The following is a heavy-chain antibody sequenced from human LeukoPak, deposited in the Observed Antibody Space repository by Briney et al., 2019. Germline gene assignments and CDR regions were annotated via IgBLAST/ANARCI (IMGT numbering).Heavy chain of an antibody. J-gene: IGHJ4*02. CDR3: ARLAIGAKFDY. D-gene: IGHD6-6*01. CDR1: GGSFSGYY. CDR2: INHSGST. Sequence: SETLSLTCAVYGGSFSGYYWSWIRQPPGKGLEWIGEINHSGSTNYNPSLKSRVTISVDTSKNQFSLNLYSVTAADTAVYYCARLAIGAKFDYWGQGTLVTVSS. V-gene: IGHV4-34*01.